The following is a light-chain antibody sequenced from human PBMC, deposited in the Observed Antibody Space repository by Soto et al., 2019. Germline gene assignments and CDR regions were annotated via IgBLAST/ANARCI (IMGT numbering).Light chain of an antibody. CDR2: ATS. J-gene: IGKJ5*01. CDR3: QHYGSSPPIT. Sequence: EIVLTQSPGTLSLSPGERATLSCRASQSVSNYYLAWYQQKPGQAPRLLMFATSSRAPGIPDRLSGSGFGTDFTLSIIRVEPEDFAVYYCQHYGSSPPITFGQGTRLEIK. CDR1: QSVSNYY. V-gene: IGKV3-20*01.